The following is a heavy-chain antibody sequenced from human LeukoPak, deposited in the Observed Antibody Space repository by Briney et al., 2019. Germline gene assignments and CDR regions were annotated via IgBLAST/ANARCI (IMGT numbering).Heavy chain of an antibody. CDR3: ARLPTGDY. V-gene: IGHV3-53*01. Sequence: PGGSLRLSCAAAGFTVSSTYMSWVRQAPGKGLEWVSVIYSGGSSYYADSVKGRFTTSRDNSKNTLYLQMNSLRVEDTAVYYCARLPTGDYWGQGTLVTVSS. J-gene: IGHJ4*02. CDR2: IYSGGSS. CDR1: GFTVSSTY. D-gene: IGHD1-1*01.